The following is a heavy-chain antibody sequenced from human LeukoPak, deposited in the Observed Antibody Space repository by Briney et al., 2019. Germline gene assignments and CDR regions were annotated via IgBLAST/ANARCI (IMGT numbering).Heavy chain of an antibody. Sequence: GASVKVSCKASGYTFTSYGISWVRQAPGQGLEWMGWISAYNGNTNYAQKLQGRVTMTTDTSTSTAYMELRSLRSDDTAVYYCARENLEYYYDSSGYLPFDIWGQGTMVTVSS. CDR2: ISAYNGNT. D-gene: IGHD3-22*01. CDR1: GYTFTSYG. V-gene: IGHV1-18*01. CDR3: ARENLEYYYDSSGYLPFDI. J-gene: IGHJ3*02.